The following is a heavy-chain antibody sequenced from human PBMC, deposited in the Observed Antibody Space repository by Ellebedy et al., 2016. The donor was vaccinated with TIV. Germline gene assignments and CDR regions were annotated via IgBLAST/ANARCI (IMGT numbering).Heavy chain of an antibody. CDR1: GFTFSASA. CDR2: IRSKANNYAT. Sequence: GESLKISCAASGFTFSASAMHWVRQASGKGLEWVGRIRSKANNYATAYTASVKGRFTISIDDSKNTAYLQMTSLKPEDTAVYYCTRPLGAGNWLDPWGQGTLVTVSS. J-gene: IGHJ5*02. D-gene: IGHD3-16*01. V-gene: IGHV3-73*01. CDR3: TRPLGAGNWLDP.